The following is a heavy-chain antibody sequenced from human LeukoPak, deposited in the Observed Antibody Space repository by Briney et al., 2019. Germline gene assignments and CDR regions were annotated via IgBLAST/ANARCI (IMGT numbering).Heavy chain of an antibody. V-gene: IGHV3-74*01. CDR2: IKSDGSST. CDR1: GFTFSNYW. J-gene: IGHJ6*02. Sequence: GGSLRLSCAASGFTFSNYWMHWVRQAPGEALMWVSRIKSDGSSTTYADSVKGRFTISRDNAKNTLNLQMNSLRAEDTAVYYCSRDSLSSCGGDCYSGLDVWGQGTTVTVSS. D-gene: IGHD2-21*02. CDR3: SRDSLSSCGGDCYSGLDV.